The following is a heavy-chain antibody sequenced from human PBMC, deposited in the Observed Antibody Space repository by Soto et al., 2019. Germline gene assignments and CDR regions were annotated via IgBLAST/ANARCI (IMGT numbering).Heavy chain of an antibody. CDR3: ARYIPGVRYYGMDV. D-gene: IGHD2-2*01. CDR2: IGESGTPT. CDR1: GFTFSSYA. Sequence: EVQLLESGGGLVQPGGSLRLSCAASGFTFSSYAMKWVRQAPGQGLEWVSLIGESGTPTYYADSVKGRFTISRDNSGNTLFLEMYSLRAEDTAVYYCARYIPGVRYYGMDVWGQGTTDTVSS. V-gene: IGHV3-23*01. J-gene: IGHJ6*02.